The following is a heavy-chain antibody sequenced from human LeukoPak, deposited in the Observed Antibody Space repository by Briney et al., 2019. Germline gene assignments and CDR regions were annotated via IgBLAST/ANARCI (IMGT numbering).Heavy chain of an antibody. V-gene: IGHV4-34*01. D-gene: IGHD2-2*01. J-gene: IGHJ5*02. CDR1: GGSFSGYY. Sequence: SETLSLTCAVYGGSFSGYYWSWIRQPPGKGLEWIGEINHSGSTNYIPSLKSRVTISVDTSKNQFSLKLSSVTAADTAVYYCARGRSRYCSSTSCYPHSFDPWGQGTLVTVSS. CDR2: INHSGST. CDR3: ARGRSRYCSSTSCYPHSFDP.